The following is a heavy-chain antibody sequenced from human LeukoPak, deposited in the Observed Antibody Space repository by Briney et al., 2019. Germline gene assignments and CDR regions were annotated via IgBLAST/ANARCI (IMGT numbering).Heavy chain of an antibody. D-gene: IGHD3-9*01. CDR1: GYTFTGYY. CDR2: INPNSGGT. J-gene: IGHJ4*02. Sequence: GASVKVSCKASGYTFTGYYMHWVRQAPGQGLEWMGWINPNSGGTNYAQKFQGRVTMTRDTSISTAYMELSRLRSDDTAVYYCARVGTDILTGYSLGGFDYWGQGTLVTVSS. V-gene: IGHV1-2*02. CDR3: ARVGTDILTGYSLGGFDY.